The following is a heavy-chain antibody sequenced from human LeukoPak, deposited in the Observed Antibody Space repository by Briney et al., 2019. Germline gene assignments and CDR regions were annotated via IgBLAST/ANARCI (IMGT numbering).Heavy chain of an antibody. V-gene: IGHV3-48*03. D-gene: IGHD6-19*01. CDR1: GFTLSSYE. CDR2: ISSSGSAI. Sequence: GGSLRLSCAASGFTLSSYEMNWVRQAPGEGLEWVSKISSSGSAIYYADSVKGRFTISRDNAKSSLYLQMNSLRVEDTAVYYCARGGSLGYWGQGTLVTVSP. J-gene: IGHJ4*02. CDR3: ARGGSLGY.